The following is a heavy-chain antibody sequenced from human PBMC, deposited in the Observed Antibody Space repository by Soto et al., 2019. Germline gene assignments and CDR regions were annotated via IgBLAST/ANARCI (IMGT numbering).Heavy chain of an antibody. CDR3: ARVSSSIVVVPDYGMDV. D-gene: IGHD2-15*01. CDR2: ISGKNGNT. CDR1: GYTFISHG. V-gene: IGHV1-18*04. Sequence: QVQLVQSGVEVKKPGASVKVSCKASGYTFISHGISWVRQAPGQGLEWMGWISGKNGNTNYAQKLQGRVTLTTDTSPSTDYMELRRLRSDDTAVYYCARVSSSIVVVPDYGMDVWGQGPTVVVPS. J-gene: IGHJ6*02.